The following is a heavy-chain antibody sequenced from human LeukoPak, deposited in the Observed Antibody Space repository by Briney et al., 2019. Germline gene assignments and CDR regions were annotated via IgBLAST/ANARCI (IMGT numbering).Heavy chain of an antibody. CDR3: AKALDSSSSPFDY. D-gene: IGHD6-13*01. CDR1: GFTFSSHA. CDR2: ISGSGSST. Sequence: GGSLRLSCAASGFTFSSHAMSWVRQAPGKGLEWVSAISGSGSSTYFADSVKGRFTISRDNSRNTLYLQMNNLRAEDTAVYYCAKALDSSSSPFDYWGQGTLVTVSS. V-gene: IGHV3-23*01. J-gene: IGHJ4*02.